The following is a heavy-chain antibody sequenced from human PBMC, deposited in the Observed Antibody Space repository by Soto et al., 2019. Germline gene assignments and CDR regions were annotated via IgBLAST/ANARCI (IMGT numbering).Heavy chain of an antibody. Sequence: EVQLVESGGGLVQPVGALRLSCAVSGFTFSSFWMHWVRQAPGEGLVWVSRINTDGSSTSYADSVKGRFTISRDNAKNTLYLQMNSLRVEDTAMYYCAKRGVDTFGLSYWGQGPLVTVSS. J-gene: IGHJ4*02. CDR3: AKRGVDTFGLSY. D-gene: IGHD3-10*01. CDR2: INTDGSST. V-gene: IGHV3-74*01. CDR1: GFTFSSFW.